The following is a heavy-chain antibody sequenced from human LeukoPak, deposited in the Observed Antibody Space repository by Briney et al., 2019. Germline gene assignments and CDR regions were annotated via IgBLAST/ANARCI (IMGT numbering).Heavy chain of an antibody. CDR1: GGTFSSYA. D-gene: IGHD2-2*01. CDR2: IIPIFGTA. V-gene: IGHV1-69*13. J-gene: IGHJ5*02. CDR3: ARDGRYCSSTSCRPCNWFDP. Sequence: ASVKVSCKASGGTFSSYAISWVRQAPGQGLEWMGGIIPIFGTANYAQKFQGRVTITADESTSTAYMELSSLRSEDTAVYYCARDGRYCSSTSCRPCNWFDPWGQGTLVTVSS.